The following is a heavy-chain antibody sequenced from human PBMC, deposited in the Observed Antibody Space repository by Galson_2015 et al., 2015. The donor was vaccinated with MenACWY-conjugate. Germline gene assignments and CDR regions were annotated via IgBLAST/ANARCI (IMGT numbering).Heavy chain of an antibody. J-gene: IGHJ6*02. Sequence: SLRLSCAVSGFTVSNAYMSRVRQAPGKGLEWVSVIYTGGTTYYADSVKGRFTISRDISKNSLYLQMNSLRAEDTAVYYCARDHSYGNLYSYGMDVWGQGTTVTVSS. CDR2: IYTGGTT. CDR3: ARDHSYGNLYSYGMDV. D-gene: IGHD5-18*01. CDR1: GFTVSNAY. V-gene: IGHV3-53*01.